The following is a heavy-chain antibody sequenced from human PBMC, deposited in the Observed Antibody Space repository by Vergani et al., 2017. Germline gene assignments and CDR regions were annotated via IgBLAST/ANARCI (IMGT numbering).Heavy chain of an antibody. CDR1: GGSISSYY. D-gene: IGHD1-20*01. J-gene: IGHJ4*02. V-gene: IGHV4-59*08. CDR2: IYYSGST. Sequence: QLQLQESGPGLVKPSETLSLTCTVSGGSISSYYWSWIRQPPGKGLEWIGYIYYSGSTDYNPSLKSRVTISVDTSKNQFSLKLSSVTAADTAVYYCARRVYNWGFDYWGQGTLVTVSS. CDR3: ARRVYNWGFDY.